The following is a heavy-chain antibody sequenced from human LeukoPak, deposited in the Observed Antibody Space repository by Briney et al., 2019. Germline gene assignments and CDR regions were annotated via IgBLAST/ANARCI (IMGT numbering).Heavy chain of an antibody. CDR3: AKDGGYCSRTSCYQYYYYYGMDV. J-gene: IGHJ6*02. D-gene: IGHD2-2*01. V-gene: IGHV3-74*01. CDR2: IHTDGRTT. Sequence: GGSLRLSCAASGFTFSNYWMRWVRQVPGEGLVWVSYIHTDGRTTGYADSVKGRFTISRDNSKNTLYLQMNSLRAEDTAVYYCAKDGGYCSRTSCYQYYYYYGMDVWGQGTTVTVSS. CDR1: GFTFSNYW.